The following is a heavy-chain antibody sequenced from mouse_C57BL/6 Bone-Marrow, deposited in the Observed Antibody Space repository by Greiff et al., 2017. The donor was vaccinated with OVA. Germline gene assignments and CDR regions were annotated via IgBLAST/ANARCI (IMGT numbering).Heavy chain of an antibody. J-gene: IGHJ2*01. CDR1: GFNIKDDY. D-gene: IGHD1-1*01. Sequence: VQLQQSGAELVRPGASVKLSCTASGFNIKDDYMHWVKQRPEQGLEWIGWIDPENGDSAYASKFQGKATITADTSSNTAYLQLSSLTSEVTAVYYCTSIYSHYFDYWGQGTTLTVSS. CDR2: IDPENGDS. V-gene: IGHV14-4*01. CDR3: TSIYSHYFDY.